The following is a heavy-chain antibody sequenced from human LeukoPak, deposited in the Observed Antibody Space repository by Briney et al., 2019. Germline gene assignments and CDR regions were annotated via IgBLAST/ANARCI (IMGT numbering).Heavy chain of an antibody. D-gene: IGHD6-19*01. CDR1: GGSISSYY. J-gene: IGHJ5*02. CDR3: ARDQAGYSSGHNWFDP. CDR2: IYYSGST. V-gene: IGHV4-59*06. Sequence: SETLSLTCTVSGGSISSYYWSWIRQHPGKGLEWIGYIYYSGSTYYNPSLKSRVTISVDTSKNQFSLKLSSVTAADTAVYYCARDQAGYSSGHNWFDPWGQGTLVTVSS.